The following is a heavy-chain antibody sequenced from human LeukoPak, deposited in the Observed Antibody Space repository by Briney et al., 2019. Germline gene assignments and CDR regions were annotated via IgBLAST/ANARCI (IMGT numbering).Heavy chain of an antibody. J-gene: IGHJ6*04. Sequence: GASVKVSCKASGGTFSSYAISWVRQAPGQRVEWMGGIIPIFGTANYAQKFQGRVTITADKSTSTAYMELSSLSSEDTAVYYCARDSIAAAGTGPYGMDVWGKGTTVTVSS. V-gene: IGHV1-69*06. CDR1: GGTFSSYA. D-gene: IGHD6-13*01. CDR3: ARDSIAAAGTGPYGMDV. CDR2: IIPIFGTA.